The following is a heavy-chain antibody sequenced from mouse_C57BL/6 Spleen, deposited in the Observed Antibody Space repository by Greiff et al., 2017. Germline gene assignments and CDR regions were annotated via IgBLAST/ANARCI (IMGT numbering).Heavy chain of an antibody. Sequence: QVQLQQPGAELVKPGASVKLSCKASGYTFTSYWMQWVKQRPGQGLEWIGEIDPSDSYTNSNQKFKGKATLTVDTSSSTAYMQLSSLTSEDSAVYYCARLNYYGSSYPAWFAYWGQGTLVTVSA. CDR1: GYTFTSYW. V-gene: IGHV1-50*01. CDR2: IDPSDSYT. D-gene: IGHD1-1*01. J-gene: IGHJ3*01. CDR3: ARLNYYGSSYPAWFAY.